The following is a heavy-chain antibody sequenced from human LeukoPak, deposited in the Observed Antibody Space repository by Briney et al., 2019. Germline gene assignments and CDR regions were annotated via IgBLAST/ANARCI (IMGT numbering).Heavy chain of an antibody. CDR1: GYTFTGYY. J-gene: IGHJ6*03. CDR2: INPNSGGT. Sequence: ASVKVSCKASGYTFTGYYMHWVRQAPGQGLEWMGWINPNSGGTNYAQKFQGRVTMTRDTSISTAYMELSRLRSDDTAVYYCARDGYCSGGSCPGEGYYYYYYMDVWGKGTTVTISS. CDR3: ARDGYCSGGSCPGEGYYYYYYMDV. V-gene: IGHV1-2*02. D-gene: IGHD2-15*01.